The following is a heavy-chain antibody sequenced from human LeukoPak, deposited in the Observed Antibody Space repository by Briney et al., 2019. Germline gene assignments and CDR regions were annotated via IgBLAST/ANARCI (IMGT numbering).Heavy chain of an antibody. Sequence: GGSLRLSCAASGFTFSNYGMSWIRQAPGKGLEWVSYISSSGNTIDYVDSVKGRFTISRDNAKNSLYLQMNSLRAEDTAVYYCARDRSDFDLWGRGTLVTVSS. CDR1: GFTFSNYG. V-gene: IGHV3-11*04. CDR2: ISSSGNTI. J-gene: IGHJ2*01. CDR3: ARDRSDFDL.